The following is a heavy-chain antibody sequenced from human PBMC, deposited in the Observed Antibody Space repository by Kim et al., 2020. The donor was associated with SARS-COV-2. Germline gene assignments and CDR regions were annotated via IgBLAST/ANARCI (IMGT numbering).Heavy chain of an antibody. V-gene: IGHV3-7*01. J-gene: IGHJ4*02. Sequence: GGSLRLSCVASGFTFSHFWMRWVRQAPGKGLEWVAHIYQEGSEKYYVDSVKGQFTISRDNAKNSIYLQMSSLRVEDTAVYYCARDQSGSTDWGQGDLVTVSS. D-gene: IGHD3-10*01. CDR3: ARDQSGSTD. CDR1: GFTFSHFW. CDR2: IYQEGSEK.